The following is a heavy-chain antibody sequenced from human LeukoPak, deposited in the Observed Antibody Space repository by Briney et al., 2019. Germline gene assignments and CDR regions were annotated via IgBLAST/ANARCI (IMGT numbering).Heavy chain of an antibody. V-gene: IGHV3-7*01. CDR2: IKQDGSEK. CDR1: GFTFSRYW. CDR3: AREEYGDHMW. Sequence: GGSLRLSCAASGFTFSRYWMSWVRQAPGKGLEWVANIKQDGSEKYYVDSVKGRFTISRDNATNSLYLQMNNLRAEDTAVYYCAREEYGDHMWWGQGTLVTVSS. J-gene: IGHJ4*02. D-gene: IGHD4-17*01.